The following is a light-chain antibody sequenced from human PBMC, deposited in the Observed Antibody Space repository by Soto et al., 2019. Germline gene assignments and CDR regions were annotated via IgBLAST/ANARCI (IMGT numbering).Light chain of an antibody. J-gene: IGLJ1*01. CDR1: SSNIGSNT. CDR3: AAWDDSLNGLV. Sequence: QSVLTQPPSASGTPGQRVTISCSGSSSNIGSNTVNWYQQLPGTAPKLLIYNXXXRXXXXXXXXXXSKSGTSASLAISGLXSEDEXXYYCAAWDDSLNGLVFGTGTKVTVL. V-gene: IGLV1-44*01. CDR2: NXX.